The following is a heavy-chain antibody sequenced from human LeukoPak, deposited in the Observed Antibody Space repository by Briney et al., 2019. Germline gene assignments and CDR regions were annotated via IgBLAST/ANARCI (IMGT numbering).Heavy chain of an antibody. D-gene: IGHD3-22*01. Sequence: SETLSLTCTVSGGSISSSSYYWGWIRQPPGKGLEWIGSIYYSGSTYYNPSLKSRVTISVDTSKNQFSLKLSSVTAADTAVYYCARERSTMIVVVAGHDVFDIWGQGTMVTVSS. CDR2: IYYSGST. J-gene: IGHJ3*02. CDR1: GGSISSSSYY. CDR3: ARERSTMIVVVAGHDVFDI. V-gene: IGHV4-39*07.